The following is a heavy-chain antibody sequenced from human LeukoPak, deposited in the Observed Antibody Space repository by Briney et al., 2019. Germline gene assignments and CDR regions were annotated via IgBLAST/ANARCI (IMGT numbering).Heavy chain of an antibody. CDR1: GDCLTKYY. V-gene: IGHV1-46*01. J-gene: IGHJ4*02. Sequence: ASVKVSCKASGDCLTKYYIHWVRQAPRQGHEWMGIIYLNDGGTTYKHKFHGRGTMTTETTTNTVNTEQSSLISAATAADYCSPSVGRGGSYYCDLWGQG. CDR3: SPSVGRGGSYYCDL. CDR2: IYLNDGGT. D-gene: IGHD2-15*01.